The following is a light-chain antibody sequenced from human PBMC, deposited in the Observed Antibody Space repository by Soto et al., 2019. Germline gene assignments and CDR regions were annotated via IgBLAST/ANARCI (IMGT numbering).Light chain of an antibody. CDR1: QSVGRS. Sequence: DIQMTQSPSTLSASVGDRVTITCRASQSVGRSLAWYQQQRGKAPKLLIYGVSILESGVPSRFSGFGSGTEFTLSISSLQPGDFGTYYCQQFYKGWTFGQGTRV. J-gene: IGKJ1*01. V-gene: IGKV1-5*01. CDR3: QQFYKGWT. CDR2: GVS.